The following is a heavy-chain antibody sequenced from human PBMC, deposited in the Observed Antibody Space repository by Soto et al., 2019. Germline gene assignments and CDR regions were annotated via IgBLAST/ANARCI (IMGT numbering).Heavy chain of an antibody. D-gene: IGHD6-19*01. CDR3: ARGRGGWPTDYYYYGMDV. CDR2: ISYDGSNK. V-gene: IGHV3-30-3*01. CDR1: GFTFSSYA. Sequence: PGGSLRLSCAASGFTFSSYAMHWVRQAPGKGLEWVAVISYDGSNKYYADSVKGRFTISRDNSKNTLYLQMNSLRAEDTAVYYCARGRGGWPTDYYYYGMDVWGQGTTVTVSS. J-gene: IGHJ6*02.